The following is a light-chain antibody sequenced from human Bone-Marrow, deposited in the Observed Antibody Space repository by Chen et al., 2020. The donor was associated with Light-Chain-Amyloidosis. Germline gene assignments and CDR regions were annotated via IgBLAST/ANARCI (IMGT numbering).Light chain of an antibody. J-gene: IGLJ2*01. Sequence: SYDLTHPPSVSVSPGQTARTPCSGDDLPTKYAYWYQQKPGQAPVLVIHRDTERPSGISERFSGSSSGTTATLTISGVQAEDEADYHCQSADSSGTYEVIFGGGTKLTVL. V-gene: IGLV3-25*03. CDR1: DLPTKY. CDR3: QSADSSGTYEVI. CDR2: RDT.